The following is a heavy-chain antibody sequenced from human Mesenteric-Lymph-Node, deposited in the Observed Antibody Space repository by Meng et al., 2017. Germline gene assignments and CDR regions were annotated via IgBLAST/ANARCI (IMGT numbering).Heavy chain of an antibody. CDR1: GFTFSRYT. J-gene: IGHJ4*02. Sequence: VGLVESGGGLVKPGGSLRLSCAASGFTFSRYTMNWVRQAPGKGLEWVSSISSSGNYIYYADSMKGRFTISRDNAKNSLYLQLNNLSAEDTAMYYCARDVGYFDSWGQGTLVTVSS. CDR3: ARDVGYFDS. CDR2: ISSSGNYI. V-gene: IGHV3-21*01.